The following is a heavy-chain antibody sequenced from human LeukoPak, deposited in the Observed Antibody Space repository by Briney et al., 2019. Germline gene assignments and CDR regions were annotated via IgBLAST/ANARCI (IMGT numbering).Heavy chain of an antibody. J-gene: IGHJ4*02. CDR1: GFTFSSFA. Sequence: GGSLRLSCAASGFTFSSFAMSWVRQAPGKGLEWVSAISGSGGSTYSADSVRGRFTISRDNSWNTLYLQMNSLRAEDTAVYYCVKDSKKSYNSEYWYSDYWGQGTLVTVSS. CDR3: VKDSKKSYNSEYWYSDY. V-gene: IGHV3-23*01. D-gene: IGHD2/OR15-2a*01. CDR2: ISGSGGST.